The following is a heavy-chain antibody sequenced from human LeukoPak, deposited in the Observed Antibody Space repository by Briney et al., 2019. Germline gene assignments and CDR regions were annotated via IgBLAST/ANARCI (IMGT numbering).Heavy chain of an antibody. J-gene: IGHJ4*02. Sequence: GGSLRLSCAASGFTFSSYAMSWVRQAPGKGLEWVSIISGSADITYYADSVKGRFTISRDNSKNTLYLQMNSLRVEDTAVYYCAKRGSGSYEFDYWGQGTLVTVSS. D-gene: IGHD3-22*01. CDR1: GFTFSSYA. CDR3: AKRGSGSYEFDY. CDR2: ISGSADIT. V-gene: IGHV3-23*01.